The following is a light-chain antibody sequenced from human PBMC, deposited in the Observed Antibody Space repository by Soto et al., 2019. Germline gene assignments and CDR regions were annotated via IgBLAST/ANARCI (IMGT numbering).Light chain of an antibody. V-gene: IGKV3-20*01. Sequence: EVVLTQSPATLSLSPGERATLSCRASQSVSSYLAWYQQKPGQAPRLLIYGASNRATGIPDRFSGSGSGTDFTLTIGRLEPEDSAVYYCQQYGSLITFGQGARLEV. CDR1: QSVSSY. CDR3: QQYGSLIT. CDR2: GAS. J-gene: IGKJ5*01.